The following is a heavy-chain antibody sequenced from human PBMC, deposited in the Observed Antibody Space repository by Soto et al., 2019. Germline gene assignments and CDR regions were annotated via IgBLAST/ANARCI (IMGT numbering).Heavy chain of an antibody. CDR1: GGSFDAYF. J-gene: IGHJ4*02. D-gene: IGHD2-15*01. Sequence: PSETLSLTCEVSGGSFDAYFWSWIRQPPGKGLEWIGEINHRGSTKYNPSLKSRLTISVDTSKNQFSLKLKAVTATDTAGYYCATMDDFAALSGFCGQEPPATVS. CDR3: ATMDDFAALSGF. CDR2: INHRGST. V-gene: IGHV4-34*01.